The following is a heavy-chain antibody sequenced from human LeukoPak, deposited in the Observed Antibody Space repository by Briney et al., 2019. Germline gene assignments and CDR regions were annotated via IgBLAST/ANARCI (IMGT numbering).Heavy chain of an antibody. CDR3: ARVPYCSSTSCYTFPPPHFDY. CDR2: INHSGST. V-gene: IGHV4-34*01. D-gene: IGHD2-2*02. J-gene: IGHJ4*02. Sequence: PSETLSLTCTVSGGSISSYYWRWIRQPPEKGLEWIGEINHSGSTNYNPSLKSRVTISVDTSKNQFSLKLSSVTAADTAVYYCARVPYCSSTSCYTFPPPHFDYWGQGTLVTVSS. CDR1: GGSISSYY.